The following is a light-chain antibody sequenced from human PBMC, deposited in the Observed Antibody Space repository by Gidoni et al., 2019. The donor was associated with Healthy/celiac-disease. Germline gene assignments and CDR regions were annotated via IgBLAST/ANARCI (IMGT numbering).Light chain of an antibody. V-gene: IGKV1-39*01. Sequence: DIQMTQSPSSLSASVGDRVTITCRASQRISSYLNWYQQKPGKAPKLLIYAASSLQSGVPSRFSGSGSGTDFTLTISSLQPEDFATYYCQQSYSTPSITFXQXTRLEIK. CDR1: QRISSY. CDR2: AAS. J-gene: IGKJ5*01. CDR3: QQSYSTPSIT.